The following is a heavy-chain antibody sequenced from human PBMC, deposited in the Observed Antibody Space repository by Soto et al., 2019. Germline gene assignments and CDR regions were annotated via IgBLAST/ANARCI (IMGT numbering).Heavy chain of an antibody. CDR3: ARELQLSFDY. CDR2: INPSGGRT. J-gene: IGHJ4*02. Sequence: ASVKVSCKASGYTFTNDYMHWVRQAPGQGLECSGRINPSGGRTSYAQKFQGRVAMTRDTSTSTVYMEMSSLTSEETAVYYCARELQLSFDYWGQGTLVTVSS. CDR1: GYTFTNDY. V-gene: IGHV1-46*01. D-gene: IGHD6-13*01.